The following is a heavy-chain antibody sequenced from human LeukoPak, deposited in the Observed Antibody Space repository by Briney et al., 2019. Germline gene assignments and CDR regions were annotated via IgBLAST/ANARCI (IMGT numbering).Heavy chain of an antibody. V-gene: IGHV3-21*01. CDR3: ARAGAVANYGMDV. D-gene: IGHD6-19*01. Sequence: GGSLRLSCAVSGFTFSSYSMNWVRQAPGKGLEWVSSISSSSSYIYYADSVKGRFTISRDNAKNSLYLQMNSLRAEDTAVYYCARAGAVANYGMDVWGKGTTVTVSS. J-gene: IGHJ6*04. CDR1: GFTFSSYS. CDR2: ISSSSSYI.